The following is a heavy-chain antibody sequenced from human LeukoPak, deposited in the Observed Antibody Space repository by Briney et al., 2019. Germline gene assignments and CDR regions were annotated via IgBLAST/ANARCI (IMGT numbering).Heavy chain of an antibody. CDR2: IYPGDSDT. Sequence: GESLKISCKNSGYSFTTYWIGWVRQMPGKGLEWMGIIYPGDSDTRYSPSFQGQVTISADKSISTAYLQWSSLKASDTAMYYCARLLDDVSLWFGELLDYWGQGTLVTVSS. CDR1: GYSFTTYW. J-gene: IGHJ4*02. CDR3: ARLLDDVSLWFGELLDY. V-gene: IGHV5-51*01. D-gene: IGHD3-10*01.